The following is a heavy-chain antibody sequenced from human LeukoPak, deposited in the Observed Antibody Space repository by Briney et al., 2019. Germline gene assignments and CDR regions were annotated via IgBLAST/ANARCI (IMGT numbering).Heavy chain of an antibody. Sequence: PGGSLRLSCAASGFTFSSYAMHWVRQAPGKGLEWVAVISYDGSNKYYADSVKGRFTISRDNSKNTLYLQLNSLRAEDTAVYYCAKGEYYDDSSGYPEYWGQGTLVTVSS. CDR1: GFTFSSYA. CDR2: ISYDGSNK. J-gene: IGHJ4*02. D-gene: IGHD3-22*01. V-gene: IGHV3-30-3*01. CDR3: AKGEYYDDSSGYPEY.